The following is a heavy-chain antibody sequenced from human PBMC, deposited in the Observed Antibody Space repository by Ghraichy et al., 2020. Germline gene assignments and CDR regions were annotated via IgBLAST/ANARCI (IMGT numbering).Heavy chain of an antibody. V-gene: IGHV3-9*01. CDR3: AKDRGSVTAFDI. D-gene: IGHD4-17*01. J-gene: IGHJ3*02. CDR2: ISWNGGTI. Sequence: LSLTCAASGFTFEDYAMHWVRQAPGKGLEWVSSISWNGGTIAYADSVKGRFTISRDKAKKSLYLQMNSLKGEDTAFYYCAKDRGSVTAFDIWGQGTLVTVSS. CDR1: GFTFEDYA.